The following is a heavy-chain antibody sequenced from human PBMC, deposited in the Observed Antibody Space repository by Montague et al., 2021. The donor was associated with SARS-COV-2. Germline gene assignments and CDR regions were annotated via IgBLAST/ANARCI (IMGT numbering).Heavy chain of an antibody. CDR3: ARLKRYFDSSGSPSAFDF. CDR2: TYYTGNT. V-gene: IGHV4-39*02. CDR1: GGSISNNTDY. D-gene: IGHD3-22*01. J-gene: IGHJ3*01. Sequence: SETLSLTCTVSGGSISNNTDYWVWIPQPPGQGPVWIGSTYYTGNTNYNPSLKSRVTISVVTSKNHFTLKLSSVTAAETAVYYCARLKRYFDSSGSPSAFDFWGQGTKVTVSS.